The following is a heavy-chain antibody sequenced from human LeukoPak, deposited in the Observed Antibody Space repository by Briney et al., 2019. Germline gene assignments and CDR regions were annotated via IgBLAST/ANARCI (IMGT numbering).Heavy chain of an antibody. V-gene: IGHV3-33*01. CDR2: IWYDGNNE. CDR3: ARGIAVAGTYYIDY. Sequence: PGGSLRLSCAVSGFTFSGYGIHWVRQAPGKGLEWVAVIWYDGNNEYYADSVKGRFTISRDNSKNTLYLQMNSLRVEDTAVYYCARGIAVAGTYYIDYWGQGTLVTVSS. CDR1: GFTFSGYG. D-gene: IGHD6-19*01. J-gene: IGHJ4*02.